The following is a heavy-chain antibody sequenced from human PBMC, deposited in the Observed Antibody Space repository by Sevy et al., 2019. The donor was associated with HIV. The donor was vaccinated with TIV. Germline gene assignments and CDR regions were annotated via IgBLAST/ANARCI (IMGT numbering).Heavy chain of an antibody. CDR3: ARSSGWYCPLQYYYYGMDV. CDR2: ISYDGSDK. J-gene: IGHJ6*02. CDR1: GFTFSSYA. Sequence: GGSLRLSCAASGFTFSSYAMHWVRQAPGKGLEWLEVISYDGSDKYYADSVKGRFTISRDNSKNTLCLQMNSLRAEDTAVYYCARSSGWYCPLQYYYYGMDVWGQGTTVTVSS. V-gene: IGHV3-30-3*01. D-gene: IGHD6-19*01.